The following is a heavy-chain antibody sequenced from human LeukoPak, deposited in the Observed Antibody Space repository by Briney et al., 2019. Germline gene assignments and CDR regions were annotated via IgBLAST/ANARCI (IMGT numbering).Heavy chain of an antibody. CDR1: GYTFTSYD. J-gene: IGHJ6*02. V-gene: IGHV1-8*01. CDR3: ARGRIRDYYDSSGYYFRGYYYGVDV. Sequence: ASVKVSCKASGYTFTSYDINWVRQAPGQGLEWMGWMNPNSGNTGYAQKFQGRVTMTRNTSISTAYMELSSLRSEDTAVYYCARGRIRDYYDSSGYYFRGYYYGVDVWGQGTTVTVSS. D-gene: IGHD3-22*01. CDR2: MNPNSGNT.